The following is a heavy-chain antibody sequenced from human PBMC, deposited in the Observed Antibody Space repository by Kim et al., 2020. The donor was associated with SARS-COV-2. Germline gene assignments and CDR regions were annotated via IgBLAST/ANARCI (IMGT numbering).Heavy chain of an antibody. J-gene: IGHJ6*01. Sequence: GGSLRLSCAASGFTFSSYGMHWVRQAPGKGLEWVAVISYDGSNKYYADSVKGRFTISRDNSKNTLYLQMNSLRAEDTAVYYCAKDKTFNYGPSYSYYYG. CDR3: AKDKTFNYGPSYSYYYG. CDR2: ISYDGSNK. V-gene: IGHV3-30*18. D-gene: IGHD3-10*01. CDR1: GFTFSSYG.